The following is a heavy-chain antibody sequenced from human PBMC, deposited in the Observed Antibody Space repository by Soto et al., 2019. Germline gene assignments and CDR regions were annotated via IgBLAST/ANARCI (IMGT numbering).Heavy chain of an antibody. CDR1: GGSFSGDY. Sequence: QVQLQQWGAGLLKPSETLSLTCAVYGGSFSGDYWSCIRQPPGKGLQWIGEINPSGSTNYNPSLKSRVTISVDTFKGQFSLKLTSVCDADTAGYYCARGRKEYSSSWYVDWGQGTQVTVSS. J-gene: IGHJ4*02. V-gene: IGHV4-34*01. CDR3: ARGRKEYSSSWYVD. D-gene: IGHD6-13*01. CDR2: INPSGST.